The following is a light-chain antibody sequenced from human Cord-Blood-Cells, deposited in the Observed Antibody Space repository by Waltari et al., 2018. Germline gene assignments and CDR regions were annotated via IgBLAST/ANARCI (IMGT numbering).Light chain of an antibody. CDR2: EDS. Sequence: SYELTQPPSVSVSPGQTARITCSGDALPKKYAYWYQQKSGQAPVLVIYEDSKRPSGIPGRFSGSSSGTMATLTISGAQVEDEADYYCYSTDSSGNHRGVFGGGTKLIVL. CDR3: YSTDSSGNHRGV. CDR1: ALPKKY. J-gene: IGLJ2*01. V-gene: IGLV3-10*01.